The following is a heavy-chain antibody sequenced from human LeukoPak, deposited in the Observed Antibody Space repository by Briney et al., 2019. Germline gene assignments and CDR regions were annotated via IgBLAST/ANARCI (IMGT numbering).Heavy chain of an antibody. CDR3: ARDRGPDYGDQYGMDV. D-gene: IGHD4-17*01. V-gene: IGHV3-53*01. J-gene: IGHJ6*02. CDR1: GFTFSSYW. CDR2: IYSGGST. Sequence: GGSLRLSCAASGFTFSSYWMSWVRQAPGKGLEWVSVIYSGGSTYYADSVKGRFTISRDNSKNTLYLQMNSLRAEDTAVYYCARDRGPDYGDQYGMDVWGQGTTVTVSS.